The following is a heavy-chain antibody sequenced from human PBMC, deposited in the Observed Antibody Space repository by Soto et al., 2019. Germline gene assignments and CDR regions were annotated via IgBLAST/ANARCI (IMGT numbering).Heavy chain of an antibody. D-gene: IGHD3-10*01. CDR1: GYTFNSYY. V-gene: IGHV1-46*02. Sequence: ASVKVSCKASGYTFNSYYMHWVRQAPGQGLEWMGIINPSGGSTSYAQKFQGRVTMTRDTSTSTVYMELSSLRSEDTAVYYCARDMGTLLWFGELLTNYYYYYGMDVWGQGTTVTVSS. J-gene: IGHJ6*02. CDR3: ARDMGTLLWFGELLTNYYYYYGMDV. CDR2: INPSGGST.